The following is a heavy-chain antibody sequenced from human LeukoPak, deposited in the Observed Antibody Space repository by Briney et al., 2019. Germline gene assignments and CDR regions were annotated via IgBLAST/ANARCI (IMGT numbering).Heavy chain of an antibody. J-gene: IGHJ4*02. CDR1: GGTFSSYA. V-gene: IGHV1-69*04. Sequence: ASVKVACKASGGTFSSYAISWVRQAPGQGLEWMGRIIPILGIANYAQEFQGRVTITADKSTSTAYIELSSLRSEDTAVYYCARIRRDGYNYSGYFDYWGQGTLVTVSS. CDR3: ARIRRDGYNYSGYFDY. D-gene: IGHD5-24*01. CDR2: IIPILGIA.